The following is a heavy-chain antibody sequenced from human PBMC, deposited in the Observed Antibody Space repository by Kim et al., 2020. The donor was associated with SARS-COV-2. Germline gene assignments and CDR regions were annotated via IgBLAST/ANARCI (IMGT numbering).Heavy chain of an antibody. CDR2: T. D-gene: IGHD5-12*01. J-gene: IGHJ4*02. V-gene: IGHV4-59*09. Sequence: TNYNPSLKSRVTISVDTSKNQFSLKLSSVTAADTAVYYCARGIIVAQDYWGQGTLVTVSS. CDR3: ARGIIVAQDY.